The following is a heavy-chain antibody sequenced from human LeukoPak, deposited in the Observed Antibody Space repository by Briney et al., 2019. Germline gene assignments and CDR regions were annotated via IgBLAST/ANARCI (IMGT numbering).Heavy chain of an antibody. J-gene: IGHJ3*02. CDR3: AREIHYDFWSGYLSGGDAFDI. D-gene: IGHD3-3*01. Sequence: GASVKVSCKSSGYKFTVDYIHRVRHAPGQGVEWMGWIYSHNGGTHYAQKFQGRVTMTRDTSISTAYMELSRLRSDDTAVYYCAREIHYDFWSGYLSGGDAFDIWGQGTMVTVSS. CDR1: GYKFTVDY. CDR2: IYSHNGGT. V-gene: IGHV1-2*02.